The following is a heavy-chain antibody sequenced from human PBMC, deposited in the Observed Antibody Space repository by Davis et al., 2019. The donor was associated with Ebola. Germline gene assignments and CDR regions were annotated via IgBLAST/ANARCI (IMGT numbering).Heavy chain of an antibody. Sequence: HTGGSLRLSCAASGFTFSSYWMHWVRQAPGKGLVWVSRINSDGSSTSYADSVKGRFTISRDNAKNTLYLQMNSLRAEDTAVYYCARGPPVPYYYDSSGRFDYWGQGTLVTVSS. CDR1: GFTFSSYW. D-gene: IGHD3-22*01. CDR2: INSDGSST. V-gene: IGHV3-74*01. CDR3: ARGPPVPYYYDSSGRFDY. J-gene: IGHJ4*02.